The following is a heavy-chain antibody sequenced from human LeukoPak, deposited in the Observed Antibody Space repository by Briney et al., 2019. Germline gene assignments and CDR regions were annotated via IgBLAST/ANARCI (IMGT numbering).Heavy chain of an antibody. CDR2: INPNSGVT. CDR1: GYIFTGYY. V-gene: IGHV1-2*02. D-gene: IGHD3-22*01. J-gene: IGHJ4*02. Sequence: ASVKVSCKASGYIFTGYYLHWVRQAPGQGLEWMGWINPNSGVTNYAQKFQGRVTMTRDTSIKTAYLEVRTLRSDDTAIYYCARIFPPNNDASGRDYWGQGTLVTVSS. CDR3: ARIFPPNNDASGRDY.